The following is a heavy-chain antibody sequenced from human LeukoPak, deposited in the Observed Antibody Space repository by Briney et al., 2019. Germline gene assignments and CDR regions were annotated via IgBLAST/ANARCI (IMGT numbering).Heavy chain of an antibody. CDR3: ARSRVVVTADAFDI. D-gene: IGHD2-21*02. Sequence: ASVKVSCKASGYTFTDYYMEWVRQAPGQGLEWMGWISAYNGNTNYAQKLQGRVTMTTDTSTSTAYMELGSLRSDDTAVYYCARSRVVVTADAFDIWGQGTMVTVSS. J-gene: IGHJ3*02. CDR2: ISAYNGNT. CDR1: GYTFTDYY. V-gene: IGHV1-18*04.